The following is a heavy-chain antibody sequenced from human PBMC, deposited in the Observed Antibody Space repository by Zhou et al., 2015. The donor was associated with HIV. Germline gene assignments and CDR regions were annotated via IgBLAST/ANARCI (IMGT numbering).Heavy chain of an antibody. D-gene: IGHD1-26*01. CDR1: GGTFRNYA. CDR2: IIPIFGTV. V-gene: IGHV1-69*06. Sequence: QVLLVQSGAEVKKPGSSVKVSCEASGGTFRNYAVSWVRQAPGQGLEWMGAIIPIFGTVKYAQKFQGRVTLTADRSTNTAYMEMRSLRSEDTAVYYCARELMGDYGMDVWGQGTTVTVSS. CDR3: ARELMGDYGMDV. J-gene: IGHJ6*02.